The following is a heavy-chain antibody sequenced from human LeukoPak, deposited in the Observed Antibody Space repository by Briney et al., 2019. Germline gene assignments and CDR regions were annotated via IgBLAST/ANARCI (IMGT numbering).Heavy chain of an antibody. J-gene: IGHJ5*02. CDR1: GGSISSGGYY. CDR2: IYYSGST. V-gene: IGHV4-31*03. D-gene: IGHD3-9*01. Sequence: SETLSLTCTVSGGSISSGGYYWSWIRQHPGKGLEWIGYIYYSGSTYYNPSLKSRVTISVDTSKNQFSLKLSSVTAADTAVYYCARASPPTYYDILTGYYRLVDWFDPWGQGTLVTVSS. CDR3: ARASPPTYYDILTGYYRLVDWFDP.